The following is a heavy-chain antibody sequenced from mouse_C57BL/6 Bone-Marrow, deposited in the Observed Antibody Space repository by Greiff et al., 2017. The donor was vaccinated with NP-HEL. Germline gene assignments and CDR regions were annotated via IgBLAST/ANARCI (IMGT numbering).Heavy chain of an antibody. CDR3: ARWILGGRGEGFAY. CDR1: GYTFTSYW. D-gene: IGHD3-3*01. CDR2: IDPSDSYT. V-gene: IGHV1-69*01. J-gene: IGHJ3*01. Sequence: QVQLQQPGAELVMPGASVKLSCKASGYTFTSYWMHWVKQRPGQGLEWIGEIDPSDSYTNYNQKFKGKSTLTVDKSSSTAYMQLSSLTSEDSAVYYCARWILGGRGEGFAYWGQGTLVTVSA.